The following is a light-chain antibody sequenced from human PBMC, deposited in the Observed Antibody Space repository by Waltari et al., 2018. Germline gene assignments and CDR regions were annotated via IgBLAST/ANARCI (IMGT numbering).Light chain of an antibody. J-gene: IGLJ3*02. CDR3: ATWDDRLSGPGV. CDR2: RNN. V-gene: IGLV1-47*01. Sequence: QSVLTQPPSASGTPGQRVTISCSGSRSTIGSNYGHGSQQLPGTAPKLLIYRNNQRPSGVPDRFSGSKAGTSASLAVSGLRSEDEADYYFATWDDRLSGPGVFGGGTKLTVL. CDR1: RSTIGSNY.